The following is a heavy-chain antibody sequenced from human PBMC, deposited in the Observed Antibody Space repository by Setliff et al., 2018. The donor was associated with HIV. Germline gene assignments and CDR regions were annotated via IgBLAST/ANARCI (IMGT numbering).Heavy chain of an antibody. D-gene: IGHD3-3*01. CDR3: ARVASYDFWSGYLHYFDY. Sequence: SETMSLTCAVYGGSFSGYYWSWIRQPPGKGLEWIGEINHGGSTDANPSLKSRVTISVDTSKNQFSLNLTSVTAADTSVYYCARVASYDFWSGYLHYFDYWGQGTTVTVSS. CDR1: GGSFSGYY. V-gene: IGHV4-34*01. CDR2: INHGGST. J-gene: IGHJ4*02.